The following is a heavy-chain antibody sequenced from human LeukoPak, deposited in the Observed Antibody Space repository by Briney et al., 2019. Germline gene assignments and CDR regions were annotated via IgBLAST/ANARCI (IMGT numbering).Heavy chain of an antibody. CDR3: TNGGGG. D-gene: IGHD2-8*01. J-gene: IGHJ4*02. CDR1: GGSFSGYY. Sequence: SETLSLTCAVYGGSFSGYYWSWIRQPPGKGLEWIGEINHSGSTNYNPSLKGRVTISVDTSKNQFSLKLSSVTAADTAVYYCTNGGGGWGQGTLVTVSS. V-gene: IGHV4-34*03. CDR2: INHSGST.